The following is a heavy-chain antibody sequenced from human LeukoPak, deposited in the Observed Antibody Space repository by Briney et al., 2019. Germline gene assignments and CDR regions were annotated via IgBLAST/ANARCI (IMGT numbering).Heavy chain of an antibody. J-gene: IGHJ4*02. Sequence: GASVKVSCKASGYTFTNYGISWVRQPPGQGLEWMGWISVYNGYTEYAQKLQGRVTMTTDTSTSTAYMELRSLRSDDTAVYYCAKNGSSYCDNWGQGTLVTVSS. CDR3: AKNGSSYCDN. CDR1: GYTFTNYG. V-gene: IGHV1-18*01. CDR2: ISVYNGYT. D-gene: IGHD6-13*01.